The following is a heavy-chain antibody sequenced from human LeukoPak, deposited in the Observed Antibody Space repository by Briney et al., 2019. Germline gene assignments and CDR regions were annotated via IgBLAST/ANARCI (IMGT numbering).Heavy chain of an antibody. V-gene: IGHV3-21*01. CDR1: GFTFSSYS. Sequence: GGSLRLSCAASGFTFSSYSMNWVRQAPGKGLEWVSSISSSSSYIYYADSVKGRFTISRDNAKNSLYLQMNSLRAEDTAVYYCARYARVLRLGELSLMYYFDYWGQGTLVTVSS. D-gene: IGHD3-16*02. CDR3: ARYARVLRLGELSLMYYFDY. J-gene: IGHJ4*02. CDR2: ISSSSSYI.